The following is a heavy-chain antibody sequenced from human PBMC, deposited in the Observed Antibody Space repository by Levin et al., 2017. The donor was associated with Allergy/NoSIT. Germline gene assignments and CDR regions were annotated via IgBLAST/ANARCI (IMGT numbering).Heavy chain of an antibody. J-gene: IGHJ6*02. CDR2: IYYSGST. CDR1: GDSISGYY. V-gene: IGHV4-59*01. D-gene: IGHD3-10*01. CDR3: ARDKIIMLRGDTYYYGMDV. Sequence: SQTLSLTCTVSGDSISGYYWSWIRQAPGKGLEWIGHIYYSGSTNYNPSFKSRTTLSVDMSRNQFSLKLSSVTAGDTAVYYCARDKIIMLRGDTYYYGMDVWGQGTTVRLL.